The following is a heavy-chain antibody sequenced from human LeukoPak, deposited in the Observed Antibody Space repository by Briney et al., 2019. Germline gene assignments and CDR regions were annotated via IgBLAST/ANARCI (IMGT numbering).Heavy chain of an antibody. V-gene: IGHV4-38-2*02. D-gene: IGHD6-13*01. J-gene: IGHJ3*02. CDR3: ARRRSSSLFAFDI. CDR1: GYSISSGYY. CDR2: IYHSGST. Sequence: PSETLSLTCTVSGYSISSGYYWGWIRQPPGKGLEWIGSIYHSGSTYYNPSLKSRVTISVDTSKNQFSLKLSSVTAADTAVYYCARRRSSSLFAFDIWGQGTMVTVSS.